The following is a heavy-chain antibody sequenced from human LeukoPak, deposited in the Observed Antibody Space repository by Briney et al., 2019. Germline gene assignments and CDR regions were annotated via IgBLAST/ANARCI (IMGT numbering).Heavy chain of an antibody. CDR2: INSNSGGT. Sequence: GASVKVSCKASGYSFSDFPIHWVRQAPGQGLEWMGRINSNSGGTSYAQNFQGRVTMTRDTSINTAYMELSGLTSDDTAVYYCARAPSSSSRYYYYMGVWGKGTTVTVSS. D-gene: IGHD6-6*01. V-gene: IGHV1-2*06. CDR1: GYSFSDFP. CDR3: ARAPSSSSRYYYYMGV. J-gene: IGHJ6*03.